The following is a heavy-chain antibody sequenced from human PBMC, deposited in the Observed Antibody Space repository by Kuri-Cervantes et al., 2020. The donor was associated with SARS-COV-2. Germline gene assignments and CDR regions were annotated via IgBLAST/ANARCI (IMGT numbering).Heavy chain of an antibody. CDR2: ISYDGSNK. J-gene: IGHJ4*02. D-gene: IGHD6-13*01. V-gene: IGHV3-30*04. CDR3: ARGGGIAAAPSGY. CDR1: GFTFSSYA. Sequence: GESLKISCAASGFTFSSYAMHWVRQAPGKGLEWVAVISYDGSNKYYADSVKGRFTISRDNSKNTLYLRMSSLRAEDTAVYYCARGGGIAAAPSGYWGQGTPVTVSS.